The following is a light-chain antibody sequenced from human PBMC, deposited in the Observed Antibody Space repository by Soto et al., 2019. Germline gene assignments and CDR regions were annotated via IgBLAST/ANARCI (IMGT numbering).Light chain of an antibody. CDR2: GAS. CDR3: QQDNNWPLHT. V-gene: IGKV3-15*01. Sequence: EIVMTLSPATLSVSPGERNTRSCRASQSVSSNLAWYQQKPGQAPRLLIYGASTRATGIPARFSGSGSGTELTSTISSLQSADFAVYYCQQDNNWPLHTFGGGTKVEIK. J-gene: IGKJ4*01. CDR1: QSVSSN.